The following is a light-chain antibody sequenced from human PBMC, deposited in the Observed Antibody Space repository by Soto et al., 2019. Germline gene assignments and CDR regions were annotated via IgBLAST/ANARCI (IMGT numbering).Light chain of an antibody. CDR3: QQYYSAPWT. CDR1: QSVLYSSNNKNY. CDR2: WAS. Sequence: DIVMTQSPDSLAVSLGERATINCKSSQSVLYSSNNKNYLAWYQQKPRQPPKLLIYWASTRESGVPDRFSGSRSGTDFTLTISRLQAEDVAVYYCQQYYSAPWTFGQGTKVEIK. V-gene: IGKV4-1*01. J-gene: IGKJ1*01.